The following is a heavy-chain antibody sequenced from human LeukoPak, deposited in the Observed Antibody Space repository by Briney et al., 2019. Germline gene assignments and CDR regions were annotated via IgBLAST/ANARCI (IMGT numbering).Heavy chain of an antibody. V-gene: IGHV4-4*07. D-gene: IGHD2-15*01. Sequence: PSETLSLTCSVSGGSISSYYWSWIRQPAGKGLEWIGRVYTSGSTNNYNPSLKSRVTMSVDTSENQFSLKLSSVTAADTAVYYCAREAASTYYYYGMDVWGQGTTVTVSS. CDR3: AREAASTYYYYGMDV. J-gene: IGHJ6*02. CDR2: VYTSGSTN. CDR1: GGSISSYY.